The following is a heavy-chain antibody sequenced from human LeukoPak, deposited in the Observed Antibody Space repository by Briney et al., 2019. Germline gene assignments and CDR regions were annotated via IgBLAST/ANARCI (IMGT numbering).Heavy chain of an antibody. CDR2: IYYSGTT. D-gene: IGHD1-26*01. CDR3: ASSFSGSYLAYFQH. Sequence: PSGTLSLTCSVSGASISSGSYYWGWIRQPPGKGLEWIGNIYYSGTTYYNPSLKSRVSISVDTSKDQFSLKLSAVTAADTAVYYCASSFSGSYLAYFQHWGQGTLVTVSS. CDR1: GASISSGSYY. V-gene: IGHV4-39*01. J-gene: IGHJ1*01.